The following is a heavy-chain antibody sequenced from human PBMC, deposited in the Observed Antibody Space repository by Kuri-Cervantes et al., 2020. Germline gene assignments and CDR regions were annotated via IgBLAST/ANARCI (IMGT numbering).Heavy chain of an antibody. J-gene: IGHJ6*03. CDR2: IIPIFGTA. V-gene: IGHV1-69*13. CDR1: GGTFSSYA. CDR3: ASKASYNWNDPRYYYYMDV. D-gene: IGHD1-1*01. Sequence: SVKVSCKASGGTFSSYAIRWVRQAPGQGLEWMGGIIPIFGTANYAQKFQGRVTITADESTSTAYMELSSLRSEDTAVYYCASKASYNWNDPRYYYYMDVWGKGTTVTVSS.